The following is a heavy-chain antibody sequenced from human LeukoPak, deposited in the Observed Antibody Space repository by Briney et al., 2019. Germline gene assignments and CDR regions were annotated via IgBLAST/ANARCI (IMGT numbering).Heavy chain of an antibody. CDR2: IYYTGTT. V-gene: IGHV4-39*01. CDR3: AQSLGSSNWIGNWFDP. J-gene: IGHJ5*02. D-gene: IGHD6-13*01. Sequence: SETLSLTCTVSGDSISSSSHSWGWIRQPPGKGGDWSGRIYYTGTTHYNPALKSRVTISVDTPKNQFPLKLSSVTAADTAVYYCAQSLGSSNWIGNWFDPWGQGTLVTVSS. CDR1: GDSISSSSHS.